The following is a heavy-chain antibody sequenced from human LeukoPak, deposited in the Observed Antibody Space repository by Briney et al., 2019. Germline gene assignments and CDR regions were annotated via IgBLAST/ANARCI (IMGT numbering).Heavy chain of an antibody. V-gene: IGHV3-74*01. CDR1: GFTYSNYW. J-gene: IGHJ4*02. CDR2: INPDGTTT. D-gene: IGHD1-26*01. Sequence: GGSLRLSCVGSGFTYSNYWMHWFRQAPGKGPVWVSRINPDGTTTDYADSVKGRFTISRDNAQNLLYLQMNGLRADETVVYYCAKDLSWSTGDRWGQGTLVTVSS. CDR3: AKDLSWSTGDR.